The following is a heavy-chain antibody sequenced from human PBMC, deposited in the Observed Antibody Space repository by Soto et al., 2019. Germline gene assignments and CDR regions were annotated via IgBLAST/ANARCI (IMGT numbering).Heavy chain of an antibody. Sequence: PGGSLRLSCAVSGFTFSDYYMTWIRQAPGKGLEWVSYLSSSTSHTNYADSVKGRFTISRDNAKNSLFLQMNSLRAEDTAVYYCARGRGAAADYFDFWGQGTLGTVSS. V-gene: IGHV3-11*05. CDR3: ARGRGAAADYFDF. J-gene: IGHJ4*02. CDR2: LSSSTSHT. D-gene: IGHD6-13*01. CDR1: GFTFSDYY.